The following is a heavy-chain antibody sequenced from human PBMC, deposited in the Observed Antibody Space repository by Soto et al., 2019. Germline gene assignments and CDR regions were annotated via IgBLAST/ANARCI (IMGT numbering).Heavy chain of an antibody. D-gene: IGHD3-22*01. Sequence: VQLVQSGAEVKQPGSSVKVSCKTSGGDFSSYSMNWVRQAPGQGPEWMGGIIPMFGTPNYAPRFQGRVTIAADESTTTVYMELGSLTSEDTAVYYCARDLGPSFYYDSDGPLNPFDIWGQGTMVTVSS. CDR3: ARDLGPSFYYDSDGPLNPFDI. J-gene: IGHJ3*02. V-gene: IGHV1-69*01. CDR2: IIPMFGTP. CDR1: GGDFSSYS.